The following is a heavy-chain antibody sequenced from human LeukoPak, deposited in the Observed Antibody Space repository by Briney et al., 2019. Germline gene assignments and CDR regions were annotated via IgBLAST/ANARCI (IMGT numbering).Heavy chain of an antibody. CDR3: TRAGREEAYVYGADFLDF. CDR1: GFSLSSYY. D-gene: IGHD4/OR15-4a*01. J-gene: IGHJ4*02. V-gene: IGHV1-2*02. Sequence: ASVTVSCKASGFSLSSYYIHWVRQAPGQGLEWMGWTKPKDGGTNYADNFEGRVSLTRDTSTNTVFMELTKLRPDDTAIYYCTRAGREEAYVYGADFLDFWGQGTLVSVS. CDR2: TKPKDGGT.